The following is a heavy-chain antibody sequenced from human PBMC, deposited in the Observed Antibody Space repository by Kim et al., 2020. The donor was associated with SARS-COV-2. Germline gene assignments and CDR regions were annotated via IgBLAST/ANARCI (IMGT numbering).Heavy chain of an antibody. Sequence: STNYNPTLKSRVTISVDTSKNQFSLKLSSVTAADTAVYYCARGLAAAGPWGQGTLVTVSS. J-gene: IGHJ5*02. V-gene: IGHV4-34*01. CDR3: ARGLAAAGP. CDR2: ST. D-gene: IGHD6-13*01.